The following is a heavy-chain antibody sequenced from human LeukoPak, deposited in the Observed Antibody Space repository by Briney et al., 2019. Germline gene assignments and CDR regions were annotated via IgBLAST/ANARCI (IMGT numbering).Heavy chain of an antibody. Sequence: GEXXXISXKGSGYSFTSYWIGWARQMPGKXLEXXGIIYPGDSDTRYSPSFQGQVTISADKSISTAYLQWSSLKASDTAMYYCARQGGSGLLWYFDLWGRGTLVTVSS. CDR2: IYPGDSDT. D-gene: IGHD3-16*01. CDR3: ARQGGSGLLWYFDL. J-gene: IGHJ2*01. CDR1: GYSFTSYW. V-gene: IGHV5-51*01.